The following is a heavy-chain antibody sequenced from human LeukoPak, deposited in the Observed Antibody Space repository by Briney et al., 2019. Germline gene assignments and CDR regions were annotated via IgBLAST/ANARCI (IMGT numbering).Heavy chain of an antibody. CDR3: ARDDYSNYLDY. CDR1: GASISSYY. V-gene: IGHV4-4*07. CDR2: IYTSGST. Sequence: PSETLSLTCTVSGASISSYYWSWIRPPAGKGLEWIARIYTSGSTNYNPSLKSRVTMSVDKSKNQFSLKLSSVTAADTAVYYCARDDYSNYLDYWGQGTLVTVSS. J-gene: IGHJ4*02. D-gene: IGHD4-11*01.